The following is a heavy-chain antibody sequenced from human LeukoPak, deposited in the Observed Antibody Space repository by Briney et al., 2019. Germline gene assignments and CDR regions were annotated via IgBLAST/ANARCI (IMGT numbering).Heavy chain of an antibody. CDR1: GGSFSGYY. Sequence: SETLSLTRAVYGGSFSGYYWSWIRQPPGKGLEWIGEINHSGSTNYNPSLKSRVTISADTSKNQFSLKVSSVTAADTAVYYCARGEVYYGEVMYYWGQGTLVTVSS. J-gene: IGHJ4*02. D-gene: IGHD4-17*01. V-gene: IGHV4-34*01. CDR2: INHSGST. CDR3: ARGEVYYGEVMYY.